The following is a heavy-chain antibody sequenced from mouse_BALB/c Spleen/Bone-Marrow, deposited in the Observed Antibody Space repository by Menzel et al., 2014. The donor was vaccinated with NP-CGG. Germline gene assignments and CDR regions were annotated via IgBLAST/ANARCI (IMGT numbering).Heavy chain of an antibody. Sequence: EVQLVESGGGLVQPGGSRKLSCAASGFTFSSFGMHWVRQAPEKGLELVAYIISGSITIYYADTVMGRFTISRDNPKNTLFLQMTSLRSEDTAMYYSARSGSSSGYFDYWGQGTTLTVSS. CDR2: IISGSITI. CDR3: ARSGSSSGYFDY. V-gene: IGHV5-17*02. CDR1: GFTFSSFG. D-gene: IGHD1-1*01. J-gene: IGHJ2*01.